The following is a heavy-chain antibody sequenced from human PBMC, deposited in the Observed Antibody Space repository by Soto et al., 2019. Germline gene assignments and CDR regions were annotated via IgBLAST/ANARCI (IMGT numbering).Heavy chain of an antibody. Sequence: ISWVRQAPGKGLEWVANIKQDGSEKYYVDFVKGRFTISKDNGKNSLYLQMHSLRAEDTAVYYCARARDFWSRYFDYRGPATLVTVSS. D-gene: IGHD3-3*01. CDR3: ARARDFWSRYFDY. CDR2: IKQDGSEK. J-gene: IGHJ4*02. V-gene: IGHV3-7*01.